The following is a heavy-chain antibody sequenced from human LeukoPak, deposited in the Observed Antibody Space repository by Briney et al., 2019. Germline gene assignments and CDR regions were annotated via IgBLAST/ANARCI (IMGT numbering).Heavy chain of an antibody. Sequence: ASVKVSCKVSGYTLTELSMHWARQAPGKGLEWMGGFDPEDGETIYAQKFQGRVTMTEDTSTDTAYMELSSLRSEDTAVYYCATAGQLLGSLSWFDPWGQGTLVTVSS. D-gene: IGHD2-2*01. CDR2: FDPEDGET. J-gene: IGHJ5*02. CDR1: GYTLTELS. V-gene: IGHV1-24*01. CDR3: ATAGQLLGSLSWFDP.